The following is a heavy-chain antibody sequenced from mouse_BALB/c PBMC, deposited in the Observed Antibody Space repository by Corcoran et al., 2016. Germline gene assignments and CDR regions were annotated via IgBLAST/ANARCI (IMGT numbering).Heavy chain of an antibody. D-gene: IGHD2-4*01. CDR2: INPYNDGT. CDR1: GYTFTSYV. CDR3: AREGTFYYDSKWDY. Sequence: EVQLQQSGPELVKPGASVKMSCKASGYTFTSYVMHWVKQKPGQGLEWIGYINPYNDGTKYNEKFKGKATLTSDKSSSTAYMELSSLTSEDSAVYYCAREGTFYYDSKWDYWGQGTSVTVSS. J-gene: IGHJ4*01. V-gene: IGHV1S136*01.